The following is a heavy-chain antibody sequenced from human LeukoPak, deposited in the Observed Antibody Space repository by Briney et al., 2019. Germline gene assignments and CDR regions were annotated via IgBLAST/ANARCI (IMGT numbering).Heavy chain of an antibody. D-gene: IGHD6-13*01. CDR2: IWSDGSSK. J-gene: IGHJ6*02. CDR3: ARGQPPSYYDMDV. CDR1: GFTFSSYG. V-gene: IGHV3-33*01. Sequence: GGSLRLSCAASGFTFSSYGMHWVRQAPGKGLEWVAGIWSDGSSKHYADSVKGRFTISRDNSKNTLYLQMSRLRAEDTALYYCARGQPPSYYDMDVWGQGTTVTVSS.